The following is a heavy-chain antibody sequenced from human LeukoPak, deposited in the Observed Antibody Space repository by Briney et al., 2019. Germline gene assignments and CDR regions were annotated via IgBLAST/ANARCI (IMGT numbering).Heavy chain of an antibody. CDR1: GYTFTSYD. CDR3: ARGRYLLGYCSSTSCYGGDC. J-gene: IGHJ4*02. V-gene: IGHV1-8*01. D-gene: IGHD2-2*01. CDR2: MNPNSGNT. Sequence: ASVKVSCKASGYTFTSYDINWVRQATGQGLEWMGWMNPNSGNTGYAQKFQGRVTMTRNTSISTAYMELSSLRSEDTAVYYWARGRYLLGYCSSTSCYGGDCWGQGTLVTVSS.